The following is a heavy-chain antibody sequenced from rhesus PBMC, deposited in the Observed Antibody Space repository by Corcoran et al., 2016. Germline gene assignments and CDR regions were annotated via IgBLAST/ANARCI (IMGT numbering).Heavy chain of an antibody. CDR3: ARRAAGYDY. CDR2: ITYSVST. D-gene: IGHD6-13*01. Sequence: QVQLQESGPGLVKPSETLSLTCAVSGVSISSGYYYWSWIRQPPGKGLEWIGYITYSVSTNYNPSLKRRVTMSRDTSKNQFSLKLTSVTAADTAVYYCARRAAGYDYWGQGVLVTVSS. J-gene: IGHJ4*01. V-gene: IGHV4-122*02. CDR1: GVSISSGYYY.